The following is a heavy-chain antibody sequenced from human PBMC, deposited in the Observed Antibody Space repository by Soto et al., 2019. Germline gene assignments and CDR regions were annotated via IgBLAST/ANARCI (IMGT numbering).Heavy chain of an antibody. Sequence: KKSQASVKVSCKVSGYTLTELSMHWVRQAPGKGLEWMGGFDPEDGETIYAQKFQGRVTMTEDTSTDTAYMELSSLRSEDTAVYYCATFRGPYDAFDSWGQGTMVTVSS. CDR1: GYTLTELS. CDR3: ATFRGPYDAFDS. CDR2: FDPEDGET. D-gene: IGHD3-16*01. J-gene: IGHJ3*02. V-gene: IGHV1-24*01.